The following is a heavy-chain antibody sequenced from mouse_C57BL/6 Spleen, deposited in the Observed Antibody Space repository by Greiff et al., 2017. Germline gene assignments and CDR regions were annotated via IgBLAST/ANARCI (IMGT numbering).Heavy chain of an antibody. J-gene: IGHJ2*01. CDR2: IYPGDGDT. D-gene: IGHD1-1*01. CDR1: GYAFSSSW. V-gene: IGHV1-82*01. Sequence: VQLQQSGPELVKPGASVKISCKASGYAFSSSWMNWVKQRPGKGLEWIGRIYPGDGDTNYNGKFKGKATLTADKSSDTAYMQLSSLTSEDSAVYFCARFTTVVATDFDYWGQGTTLTVSS. CDR3: ARFTTVVATDFDY.